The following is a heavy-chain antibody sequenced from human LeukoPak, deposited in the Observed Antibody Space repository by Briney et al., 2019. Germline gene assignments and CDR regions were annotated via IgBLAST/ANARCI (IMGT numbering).Heavy chain of an antibody. CDR1: GFTFDDYA. J-gene: IGHJ4*02. Sequence: GGSLRLSCAASGFTFDDYAMHWVRQAPGKGLEWVSLISWDGGSTYYADSVKGRLTISRDNSKNSLYLQMNSLRAEDTALYYCARGGPDSSGYYYVPDYWGQGTLVTVSS. V-gene: IGHV3-43D*03. CDR3: ARGGPDSSGYYYVPDY. CDR2: ISWDGGST. D-gene: IGHD3-22*01.